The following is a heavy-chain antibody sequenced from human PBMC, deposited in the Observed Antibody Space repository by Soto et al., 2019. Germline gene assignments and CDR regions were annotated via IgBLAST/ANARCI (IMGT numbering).Heavy chain of an antibody. CDR3: ARIPHSTTSYYDYNFGMDV. D-gene: IGHD2-2*01. V-gene: IGHV5-51*01. J-gene: IGHJ6*02. Sequence: GESLKISCTSSGYSFPSEWIGWVRQMPGKGLEWMGSIYPADSDTRYSPAFQGQVTISADKSIRTAYLQWNSLKASDTAMYYCARIPHSTTSYYDYNFGMDVWGQGTTVTVSS. CDR1: GYSFPSEW. CDR2: IYPADSDT.